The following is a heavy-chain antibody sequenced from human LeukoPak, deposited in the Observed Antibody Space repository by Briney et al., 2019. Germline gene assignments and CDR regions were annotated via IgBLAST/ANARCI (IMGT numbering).Heavy chain of an antibody. CDR3: ASGVVVTTSDAFDI. CDR1: GASVSNYY. Sequence: SETLSLTCSVSGASVSNYYWSWIRQPAGKALEWIGRIHTSGSINYNPSLKNRATMSVDTSKSQFSLKLSSVTAADTAVYYCASGVVVTTSDAFDIWGQGTMVTVSS. V-gene: IGHV4-4*07. D-gene: IGHD2-21*02. CDR2: IHTSGSI. J-gene: IGHJ3*02.